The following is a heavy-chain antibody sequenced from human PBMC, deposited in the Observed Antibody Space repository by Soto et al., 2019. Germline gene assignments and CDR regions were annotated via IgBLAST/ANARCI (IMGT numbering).Heavy chain of an antibody. Sequence: GGSLRLSCAASGFTFSSYWMSWVRQAPGKGLEWVANIKQDGSEKYYVDSVKGRFTISRDNAKNSLYLQMNSLRAEDTAVYYCASAPPRYCSGGSCYDYWGQGTLVTVSS. CDR2: IKQDGSEK. CDR1: GFTFSSYW. CDR3: ASAPPRYCSGGSCYDY. V-gene: IGHV3-7*01. D-gene: IGHD2-15*01. J-gene: IGHJ4*02.